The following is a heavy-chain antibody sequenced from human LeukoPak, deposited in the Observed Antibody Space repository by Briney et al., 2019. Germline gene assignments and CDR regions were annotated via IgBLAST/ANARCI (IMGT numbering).Heavy chain of an antibody. CDR3: ARGRNIAAAAPTSYYYYYYGMDV. Sequence: SETLSLTCTVSGGSVSSGSYYWSWIRQPPGKGLEWIGEINHSGSTNYNPSLKSRVTIPVDTSKNQFSLKLSSVTAADTAVYYCARGRNIAAAAPTSYYYYYYGMDVWGQGTTVTVSS. J-gene: IGHJ6*02. CDR1: GGSVSSGSYY. D-gene: IGHD6-13*01. V-gene: IGHV4-39*07. CDR2: INHSGST.